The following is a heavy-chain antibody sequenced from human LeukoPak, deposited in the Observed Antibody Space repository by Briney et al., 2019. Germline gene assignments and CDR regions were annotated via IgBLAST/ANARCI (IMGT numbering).Heavy chain of an antibody. CDR1: GFTFSSYW. CDR2: IYYSGST. J-gene: IGHJ4*02. D-gene: IGHD3-10*01. V-gene: IGHV4-59*01. Sequence: GSLRLSCAASGFTFSSYWMSWIRQPPGKGLEWIGYIYYSGSTNYNPSLKSRVTISVDTSKNQFSLKLSSVTAADTAVYYCARGTLWFGASWHFDYWGQGTLVTVSS. CDR3: ARGTLWFGASWHFDY.